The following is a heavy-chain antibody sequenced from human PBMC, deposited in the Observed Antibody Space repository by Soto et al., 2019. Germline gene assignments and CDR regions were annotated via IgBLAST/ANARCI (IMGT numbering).Heavy chain of an antibody. J-gene: IGHJ4*02. V-gene: IGHV1-46*01. CDR2: VNPSGGHT. Sequence: QVQLVQSGAEVKKPGASVKVSCKASGDTFTDYYIHWVRQAPGQGLEWMGTVNPSGGHTTYATHFLGRKTMTRDTSTSTLYMELTSLTSEDTAVYYCARGGHVVVVTAALDYWGQGTLVTVSS. CDR3: ARGGHVVVVTAALDY. D-gene: IGHD2-21*02. CDR1: GDTFTDYY.